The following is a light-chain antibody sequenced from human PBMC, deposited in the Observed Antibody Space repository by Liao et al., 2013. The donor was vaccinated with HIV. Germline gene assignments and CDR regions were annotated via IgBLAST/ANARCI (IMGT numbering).Light chain of an antibody. Sequence: SYELTQSPAVSVSPGQTATISCSGDRLGEKFASWYQQKPGQSPILVIYRDRQRPSGIPERFSGSNSGNTATLTIRGTQAMDEADYYCQAWDSNMEVFGGGTKLTVL. CDR2: RDR. J-gene: IGLJ3*02. V-gene: IGLV3-1*01. CDR3: QAWDSNMEV. CDR1: RLGEKF.